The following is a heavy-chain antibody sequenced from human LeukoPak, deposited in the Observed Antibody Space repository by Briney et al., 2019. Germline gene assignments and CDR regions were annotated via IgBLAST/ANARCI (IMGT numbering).Heavy chain of an antibody. Sequence: GASVKVSRTASGYTFTGYYMHWVRQAPGQGLEWMGWINPNSGGTNYAQKFQGRVTMTRDTSISTAYMELSRLRSDDTAVYYCARELVERGLQKNPFASCGQRALVTVSS. CDR3: ARELVERGLQKNPFAS. CDR1: GYTFTGYY. CDR2: INPNSGGT. D-gene: IGHD5-24*01. J-gene: IGHJ4*02. V-gene: IGHV1-2*02.